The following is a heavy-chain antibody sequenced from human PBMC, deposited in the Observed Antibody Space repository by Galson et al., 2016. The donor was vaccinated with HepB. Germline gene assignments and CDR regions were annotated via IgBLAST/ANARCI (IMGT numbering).Heavy chain of an antibody. Sequence: SLRLSCAASKFTFSTYAMNWVRQAPGKGLEWVSGVTPGGSTYYADSVKGRFTISRDNSENTLFLQMNSLSAEDTATYYCAKDRHPYDYTGGKDYWGQGTLVTVSS. V-gene: IGHV3-23*01. D-gene: IGHD3-16*01. CDR1: KFTFSTYA. CDR2: VTPGGST. CDR3: AKDRHPYDYTGGKDY. J-gene: IGHJ4*02.